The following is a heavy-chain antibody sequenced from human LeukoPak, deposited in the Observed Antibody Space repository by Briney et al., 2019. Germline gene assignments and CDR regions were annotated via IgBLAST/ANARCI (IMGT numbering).Heavy chain of an antibody. CDR2: ISGSGGST. V-gene: IGHV3-23*01. CDR3: AKDVIAAADPFDY. CDR1: GFTFSSYA. Sequence: GGSLRLSCAASGFTFSSYAMSWVRQAPGKGLEWVSAISGSGGSTHHADSVKGRFTISRDNSKNTLYLQMNSLRAEDTAVYYCAKDVIAAADPFDYWGQGTLVTVSS. D-gene: IGHD6-13*01. J-gene: IGHJ4*02.